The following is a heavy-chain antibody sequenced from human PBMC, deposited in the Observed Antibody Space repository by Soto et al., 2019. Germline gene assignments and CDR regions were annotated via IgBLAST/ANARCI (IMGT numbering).Heavy chain of an antibody. CDR2: MYHTGST. CDR3: ERKNDCSCYWD. Sequence: QVQLQESGPGLVQPSDTLSLTCAVSGYSIISNNWWAWIRQPPGKGLEWIAYMYHTGSTSYNPSLKRSVSMPLEVSSNLFSLTLGSVTAEDTAVYSCERKNDCSCYWDWGQGILVTVAS. CDR1: GYSIISNNW. D-gene: IGHD3-22*01. J-gene: IGHJ4*02. V-gene: IGHV4-28*01.